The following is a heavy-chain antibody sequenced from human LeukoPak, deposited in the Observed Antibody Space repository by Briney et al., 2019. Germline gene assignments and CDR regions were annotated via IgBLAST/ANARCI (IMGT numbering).Heavy chain of an antibody. D-gene: IGHD3-22*01. Sequence: ASVKVSCKASGYAFTSYGISWVRQAPGQGLEWMGWISAYNGNTNYAQKLQGRVTMTTDTSTSTAYMELRSLRSDDTAVYYCARDLGYYDSSGYYPWYFDYWGQGTLVTVSS. CDR1: GYAFTSYG. CDR2: ISAYNGNT. V-gene: IGHV1-18*01. J-gene: IGHJ4*02. CDR3: ARDLGYYDSSGYYPWYFDY.